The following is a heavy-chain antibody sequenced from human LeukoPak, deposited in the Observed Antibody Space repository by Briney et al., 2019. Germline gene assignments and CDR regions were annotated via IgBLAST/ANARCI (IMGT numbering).Heavy chain of an antibody. CDR3: GRDAFGPTTVTTMYYFDY. CDR1: GFTFSSYW. J-gene: IGHJ4*02. Sequence: SGGSLRLSCAASGFTFSSYWMSWVRQAPGKGLEWVANIKQDGSEKYYVDSVKGRFTISRDNAKNSLYLQMNSLRAEDTAVYYCGRDAFGPTTVTTMYYFDYWGQGTLVTVSS. V-gene: IGHV3-7*01. CDR2: IKQDGSEK. D-gene: IGHD4-17*01.